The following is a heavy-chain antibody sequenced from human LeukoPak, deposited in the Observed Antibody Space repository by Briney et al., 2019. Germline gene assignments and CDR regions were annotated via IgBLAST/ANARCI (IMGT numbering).Heavy chain of an antibody. CDR2: IYYSGST. J-gene: IGHJ6*02. Sequence: TSETLSLTCIVSGGSISSISSNNYHWGWIRQPAGKGLEWIGSIYYSGSTYYNPSLKSRVTITVDTSKNQFSLKLSSVTAADTALYYCAREMGVGTAHGIDVWGQGTTVTVSS. V-gene: IGHV4-39*02. D-gene: IGHD4-23*01. CDR1: GGSISSISSNNYH. CDR3: AREMGVGTAHGIDV.